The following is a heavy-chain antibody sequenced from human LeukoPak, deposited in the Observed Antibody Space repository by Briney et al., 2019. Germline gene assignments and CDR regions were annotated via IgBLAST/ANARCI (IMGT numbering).Heavy chain of an antibody. D-gene: IGHD6-19*01. V-gene: IGHV1-18*01. Sequence: ASVKVSCKASGYTFTSYGISWVRQAPGQGLEWMGWISAYNGNTNYAQKLQGRVTMTIDTSTSTAYMELRSLRSDDTAVYYCARDQRWLGADAFDIWGQGTMVTVSS. J-gene: IGHJ3*02. CDR3: ARDQRWLGADAFDI. CDR2: ISAYNGNT. CDR1: GYTFTSYG.